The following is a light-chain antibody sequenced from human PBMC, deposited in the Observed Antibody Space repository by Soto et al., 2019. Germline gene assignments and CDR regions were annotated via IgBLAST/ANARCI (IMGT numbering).Light chain of an antibody. CDR3: QQRSNWPPIT. J-gene: IGKJ5*01. CDR1: QSVSSY. V-gene: IGKV3-11*01. CDR2: DAS. Sequence: EIGLTQSAGTLSLSPGERATLSCRASQSVSSYLAWYQQKPGQAPRLLIYDASNRATGIPARFSGSGSGTDFTLTISSLEPEDFAVYYCQQRSNWPPITFGQGTRLEIK.